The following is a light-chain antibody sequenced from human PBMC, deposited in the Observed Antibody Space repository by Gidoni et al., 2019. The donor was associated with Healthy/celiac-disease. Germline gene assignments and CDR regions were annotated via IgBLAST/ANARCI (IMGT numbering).Light chain of an antibody. J-gene: IGLJ3*02. CDR2: YKSDSDK. Sequence: QAVLTQPSSPSASPGASASLTCTLRSGINVGTYRIYWYQQKPGSPPQYLLRYKSDSDKQQGSGVPSRFSGSKDASANAGILLISGLQSEDEADYYCMIWHSSAWMFGGGTKLTVL. CDR3: MIWHSSAWM. CDR1: SGINVGTYR. V-gene: IGLV5-45*03.